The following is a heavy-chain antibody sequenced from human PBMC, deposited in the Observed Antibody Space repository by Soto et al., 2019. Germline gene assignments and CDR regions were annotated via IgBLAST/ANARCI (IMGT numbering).Heavy chain of an antibody. CDR2: INMDGSGT. D-gene: IGHD3-10*01. V-gene: IGHV3-74*01. J-gene: IGHJ4*02. Sequence: EGQLVESGGGLGQPGGSLRLSCAASGFTFSRDWMHWVRQALGKGLVWVARINMDGSGTGYADSVKGRFTISRDNAKNMLYLQMNSLRSEDTAAYYCARDRPGSYHFFDYWGQGNMVTVSS. CDR1: GFTFSRDW. CDR3: ARDRPGSYHFFDY.